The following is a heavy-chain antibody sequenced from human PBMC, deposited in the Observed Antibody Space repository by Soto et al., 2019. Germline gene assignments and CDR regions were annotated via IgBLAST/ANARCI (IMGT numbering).Heavy chain of an antibody. V-gene: IGHV3-33*01. CDR1: GFTFSSYG. CDR2: IWYDGSNK. CDR3: ARDGAPYCSSTSCYLFDY. D-gene: IGHD2-2*01. J-gene: IGHJ4*02. Sequence: ESGGGVVQPGRSLRLSCAASGFTFSSYGMHWVRQAPGKGLEWVAVIWYDGSNKYYADSVKGRFTISRDNSKNTLYLQMNSLRAEDTAVYYCARDGAPYCSSTSCYLFDYWGQGTLVTVSS.